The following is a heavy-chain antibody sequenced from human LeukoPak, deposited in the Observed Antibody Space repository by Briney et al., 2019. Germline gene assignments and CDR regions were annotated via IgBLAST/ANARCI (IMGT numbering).Heavy chain of an antibody. D-gene: IGHD3-9*01. J-gene: IGHJ2*01. Sequence: GVLRLSCAASEISVSSNYMSWVRQAPGKGLEWVSTIYTSGTTYYIDSVKGRFTISTDNSKNTLYLQVNSLRAEDTALYYCARTRGSYDILTGSYRHWYFDLWGRGTLVTVSS. CDR2: IYTSGTT. V-gene: IGHV3-53*01. CDR1: EISVSSNY. CDR3: ARTRGSYDILTGSYRHWYFDL.